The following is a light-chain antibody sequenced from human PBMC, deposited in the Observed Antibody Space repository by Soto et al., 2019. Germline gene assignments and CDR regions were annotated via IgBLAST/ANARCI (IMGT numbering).Light chain of an antibody. CDR2: DAS. V-gene: IGKV3D-15*01. CDR1: HSVSSSY. J-gene: IGKJ1*01. CDR3: QQYNNWPPIT. Sequence: TQSPGTLSLTPGERATLSCRASHSVSSSYLAWYQQKPGQAPRLLIYDASNRATGIPARFSGSGSGTEFTFTISSLQSEDFAVYYCQQYNNWPPITFGQGTKV.